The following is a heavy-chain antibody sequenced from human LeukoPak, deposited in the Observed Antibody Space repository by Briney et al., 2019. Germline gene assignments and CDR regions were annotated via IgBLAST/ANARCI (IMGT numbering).Heavy chain of an antibody. V-gene: IGHV4-59*08. CDR3: ARHRYCSSTSCPTGFDY. CDR2: IYYSGST. D-gene: IGHD2-2*01. J-gene: IGHJ4*02. Sequence: SETLSLTCTVSGGSISSYYWSWIRQPPGKGLEWIGYIYYSGSTNYNPSLKSRVTISVDTSKNQFSLKLSSVTAADTAVYYCARHRYCSSTSCPTGFDYWGQGTLVTVSS. CDR1: GGSISSYY.